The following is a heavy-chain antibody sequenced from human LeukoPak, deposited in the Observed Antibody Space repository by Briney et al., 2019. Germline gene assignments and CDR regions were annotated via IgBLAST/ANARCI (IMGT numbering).Heavy chain of an antibody. CDR1: GGSISSYY. CDR3: ARGARSTYYYDSSGPGRIDY. Sequence: KASETLSLTCTVSGGSISSYYWSWIRQPPGKGLEWIGYIYYSGSTNYNPSLKSRVTISVDTSKNQFSLKLSSVTAADTAVYYCARGARSTYYYDSSGPGRIDYWGQGTLVTVSS. CDR2: IYYSGST. D-gene: IGHD3-22*01. V-gene: IGHV4-59*01. J-gene: IGHJ4*02.